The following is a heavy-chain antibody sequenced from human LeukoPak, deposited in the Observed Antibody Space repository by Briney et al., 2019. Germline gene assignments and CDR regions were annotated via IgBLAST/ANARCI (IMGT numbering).Heavy chain of an antibody. Sequence: ASVKVSCKASGYTFTGYYMHWVRQAPGQGLEWMGWINPNSGGTNYAQKFQGRVTMTRDTSISTAYMELSRLRSDDTAVYYCAHGSISDIYSSGWMHFDYWGQGTLVTVSS. D-gene: IGHD6-19*01. V-gene: IGHV1-2*02. CDR3: AHGSISDIYSSGWMHFDY. CDR2: INPNSGGT. CDR1: GYTFTGYY. J-gene: IGHJ4*02.